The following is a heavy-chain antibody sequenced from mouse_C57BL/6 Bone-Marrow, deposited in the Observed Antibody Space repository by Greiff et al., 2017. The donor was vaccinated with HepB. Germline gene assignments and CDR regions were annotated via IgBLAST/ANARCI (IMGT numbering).Heavy chain of an antibody. J-gene: IGHJ3*01. CDR3: DRPPSLPSWFAY. V-gene: IGHV1-81*01. D-gene: IGHD6-2*01. CDR1: GYTFTSYG. CDR2: IYPRSGNT. Sequence: VQLQQPGAELARPGASVKLSCKASGYTFTSYGISWVKQRTGQGLEWIGEIYPRSGNTYYNEKFKGKATLTADKSSSTAYMELRSLTSEDSAVYCGDRPPSLPSWFAYWGQGTLVTVSA.